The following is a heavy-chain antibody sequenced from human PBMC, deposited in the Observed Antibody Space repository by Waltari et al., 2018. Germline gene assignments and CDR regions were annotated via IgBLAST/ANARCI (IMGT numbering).Heavy chain of an antibody. J-gene: IGHJ4*02. V-gene: IGHV1-2*02. CDR2: SNPNSGGT. CDR3: ARDRAYCGGDCYPLAY. D-gene: IGHD2-21*02. CDR1: GYTFTGYY. Sequence: QVQLVQSGAEVKKPGASVKVSCKASGYTFTGYYMHWVRQAPGQGLEWMGWSNPNSGGTNYAQKFQGRVTMTRDTSISTAYMELSRLRSDDTAVYYCARDRAYCGGDCYPLAYWGQGTLVTVSS.